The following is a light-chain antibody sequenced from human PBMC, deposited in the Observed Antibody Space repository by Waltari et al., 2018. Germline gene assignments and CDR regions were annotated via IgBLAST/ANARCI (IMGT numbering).Light chain of an antibody. V-gene: IGKV3D-15*01. Sequence: ELVMMQSPDTMSVSPGERATHTCRASQSVSSNLAWYQQKPGQAPRLLIYGASTRATGIPARFSGSGSGTEFTLTISSLQSEDFAVYYCQQYNNWPPWTFGQGTKVEIK. J-gene: IGKJ1*01. CDR2: GAS. CDR3: QQYNNWPPWT. CDR1: QSVSSN.